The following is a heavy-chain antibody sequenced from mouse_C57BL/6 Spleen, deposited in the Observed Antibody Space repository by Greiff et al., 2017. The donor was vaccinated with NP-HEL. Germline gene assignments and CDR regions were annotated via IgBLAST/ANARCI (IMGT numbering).Heavy chain of an antibody. J-gene: IGHJ4*01. V-gene: IGHV14-4*01. Sequence: EVKLQESGAELVRPGASVKLSCTASGFNIKDDYMHWVKQRPEQGLEWIGWIDPENGDTEYASKFQGKATITADTSSNTAYLQLSSLTSEDTAVYYCTRREWAMDYWGQGTSVTVSS. CDR3: TRREWAMDY. CDR1: GFNIKDDY. CDR2: IDPENGDT.